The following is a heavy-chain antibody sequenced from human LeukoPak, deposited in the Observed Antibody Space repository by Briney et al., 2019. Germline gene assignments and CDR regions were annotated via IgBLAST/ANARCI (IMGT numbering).Heavy chain of an antibody. D-gene: IGHD3-10*01. CDR1: GFTFSSYA. CDR3: AGGFGEFRDRDY. J-gene: IGHJ4*02. V-gene: IGHV3-23*01. Sequence: PGGSLRLSCAASGFTFSSYAMSWVRQVPGKGLEWVSAISGSGGSTYYADSVKGRFTISRDNSKNTLYLQMNSLRAEDTAVYYCAGGFGEFRDRDYWGQGTLVTVSS. CDR2: ISGSGGST.